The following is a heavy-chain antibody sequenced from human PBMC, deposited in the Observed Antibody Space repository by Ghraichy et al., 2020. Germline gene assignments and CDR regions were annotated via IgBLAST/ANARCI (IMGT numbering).Heavy chain of an antibody. D-gene: IGHD3-10*01. CDR1: GFTFSSYG. Sequence: GGSLRLSCAASGFTFSSYGMHWVRQAPGKGLEWVAFIRYDGSNKYYADSVKGRFTISRDNSKNTLYLQMNSLRAEDTAVYYCAKGRIFYGSGSYFHMDVWGKGTTVTVSS. V-gene: IGHV3-30*02. J-gene: IGHJ6*03. CDR3: AKGRIFYGSGSYFHMDV. CDR2: IRYDGSNK.